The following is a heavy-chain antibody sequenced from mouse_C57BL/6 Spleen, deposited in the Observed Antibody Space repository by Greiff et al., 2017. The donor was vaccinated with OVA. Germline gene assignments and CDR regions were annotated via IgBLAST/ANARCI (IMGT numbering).Heavy chain of an antibody. J-gene: IGHJ4*01. CDR3: ARGYDGNPWWAMDN. D-gene: IGHD2-3*01. CDR2: INPSNGGT. Sequence: QVQLQQPGPELVKPGASVKLSCKASGYTFTSSWMHWVQQRPGQGLEWIGNINPSNGGTNYNEKFKSKATLTVDKSSSTAYLQRSSLTSEESAVYNCARGYDGNPWWAMDNGGKGTSVTVAS. CDR1: GYTFTSSW. V-gene: IGHV1-53*01.